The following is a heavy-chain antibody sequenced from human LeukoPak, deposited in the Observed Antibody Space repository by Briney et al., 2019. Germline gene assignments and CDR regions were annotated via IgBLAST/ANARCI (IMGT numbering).Heavy chain of an antibody. V-gene: IGHV4-4*07. CDR2: IYTSGST. CDR1: GGSISSYY. Sequence: SDTLSLTCTVSGGSISSYYWSWIRQPAGKGLEWIGRIYTSGSTNYNPSLKSRVTMSVDTSKNQFSLKLSSVTAADTAVYYCARGNYDSLTGTTHYYYYMDVWGKGTTVTVSS. CDR3: ARGNYDSLTGTTHYYYYMDV. J-gene: IGHJ6*03. D-gene: IGHD3-9*01.